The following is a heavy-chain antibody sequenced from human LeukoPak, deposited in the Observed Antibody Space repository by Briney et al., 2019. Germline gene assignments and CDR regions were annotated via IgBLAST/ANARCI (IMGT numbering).Heavy chain of an antibody. CDR2: IYDDGTT. V-gene: IGHV4-59*01. CDR1: GGSINGNY. D-gene: IGHD2-21*02. CDR3: ARVFRGAVTANWFDL. J-gene: IGHJ5*02. Sequence: SETLSLTCSVSGGSINGNYWTWIRQPPGKGLEWIGYIYDDGTTNYNPSLESRLTMSIDRSANHFSLTLRSVTAADTGVYYCARVFRGAVTANWFDLWGQGTLVSVSS.